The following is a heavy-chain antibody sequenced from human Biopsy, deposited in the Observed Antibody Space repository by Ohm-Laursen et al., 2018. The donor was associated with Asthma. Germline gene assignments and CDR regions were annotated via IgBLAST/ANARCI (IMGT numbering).Heavy chain of an antibody. CDR1: GFTFGDYW. CDR2: IKHDGSEN. Sequence: GSLRLSCAASGFTFGDYWMSWVRQVPGRGLEWVANIKHDGSENNNVDSLKGRFAISRANAKNSLYLQMNSLRAEDTAVYYCARTFHFWSPYHAEHYQLWGQGTLVTVSS. J-gene: IGHJ1*01. V-gene: IGHV3-7*01. CDR3: ARTFHFWSPYHAEHYQL. D-gene: IGHD3-3*02.